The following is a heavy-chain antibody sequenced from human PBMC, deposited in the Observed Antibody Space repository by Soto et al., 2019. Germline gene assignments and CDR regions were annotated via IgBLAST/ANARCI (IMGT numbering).Heavy chain of an antibody. CDR1: GYTFTSYA. J-gene: IGHJ6*02. CDR2: INAGNGNT. CDR3: ARETAMDFVVTGGHYYYGMDV. Sequence: ASVKVSCKASGYTFTSYAMHWVRQAPGQRLEWMGWINAGNGNTKYSQKFQGRVTITRDTSASTAYMELSSLRSEDTAVYYCARETAMDFVVTGGHYYYGMDVWGQGTTVTVSS. V-gene: IGHV1-3*01. D-gene: IGHD2-2*03.